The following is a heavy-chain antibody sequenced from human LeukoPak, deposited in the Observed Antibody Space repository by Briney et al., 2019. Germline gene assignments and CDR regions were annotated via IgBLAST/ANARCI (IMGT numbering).Heavy chain of an antibody. CDR2: IIPILGIA. J-gene: IGHJ5*02. CDR1: GYTFTSYG. Sequence: SVKVSCRASGYTFTSYGISWVRQAPGQGLEWMGRIIPILGIANYAQKFQGRVTITADKSTSTVYMELSSLRSEDTAVYYCARDNNENWFDPWGQGTLVTVSS. V-gene: IGHV1-69*04. D-gene: IGHD1/OR15-1a*01. CDR3: ARDNNENWFDP.